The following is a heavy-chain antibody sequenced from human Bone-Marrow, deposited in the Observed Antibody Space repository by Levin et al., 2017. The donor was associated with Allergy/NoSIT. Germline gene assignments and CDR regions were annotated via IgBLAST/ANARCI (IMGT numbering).Heavy chain of an antibody. CDR2: IYWDDDK. CDR3: AHRSGRHIPTRSWLDP. Sequence: SGPTLVKPTQTLTLTCTFSGFSLSTSGVGVDWIRQSPGKALEWLALIYWDDDKRYSPSLKTRLTITKDISKTLVVLNMTNMDPLDTATYYCAHRSGRHIPTRSWLDPWGQGILVTVSS. J-gene: IGHJ5*02. V-gene: IGHV2-5*02. CDR1: GFSLSTSGVG. D-gene: IGHD2-2*02.